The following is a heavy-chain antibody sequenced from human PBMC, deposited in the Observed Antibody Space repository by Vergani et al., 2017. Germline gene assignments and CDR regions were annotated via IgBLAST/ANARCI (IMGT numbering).Heavy chain of an antibody. CDR3: ARSPNWNPTYFDY. V-gene: IGHV3-21*01. J-gene: IGHJ4*02. CDR2: ISSSSSYI. Sequence: EVQLVESGGGLVKPGGSLRLSCAASGFTFSSYSRNWVRQAPGKGLEWVSSISSSSSYIYYADSVKGRFTISRDNAKNSLYLQMNSLRAEDTAVYYCARSPNWNPTYFDYWGQGTLVTVSS. D-gene: IGHD1-20*01. CDR1: GFTFSSYS.